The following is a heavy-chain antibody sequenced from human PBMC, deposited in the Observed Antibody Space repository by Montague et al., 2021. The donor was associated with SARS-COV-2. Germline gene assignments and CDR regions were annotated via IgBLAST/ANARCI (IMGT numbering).Heavy chain of an antibody. CDR1: SGSIISIGYY. Sequence: SETLSLTCGVSSGSIISIGYYWVWIRQPPGKELEWIGNIYYSGTTYYNPSLQSRGTIYVDTSKNHLSLRLSSVTAADTAVYFCARGMIRGVTTPFDYWGQGSPVTVSS. CDR3: ARGMIRGVTTPFDY. J-gene: IGHJ4*02. V-gene: IGHV4-39*02. CDR2: IYYSGTT. D-gene: IGHD3-10*01.